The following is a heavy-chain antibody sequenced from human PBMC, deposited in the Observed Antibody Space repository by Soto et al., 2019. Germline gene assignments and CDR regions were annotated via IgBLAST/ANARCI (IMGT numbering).Heavy chain of an antibody. D-gene: IGHD6-13*01. CDR3: AKDGGSSWYYYYYGMDV. Sequence: QVQLVESGGGVVQPGRSLRLSCAASGFTFSSYGMHWVRQAPGKGLEWVAVISYDGSNKYYADSVKGRFTISRDNSKNTLYQQMNSLRADDTAVYYCAKDGGSSWYYYYYGMDVWGQGTTVTVSS. CDR2: ISYDGSNK. V-gene: IGHV3-30*18. J-gene: IGHJ6*02. CDR1: GFTFSSYG.